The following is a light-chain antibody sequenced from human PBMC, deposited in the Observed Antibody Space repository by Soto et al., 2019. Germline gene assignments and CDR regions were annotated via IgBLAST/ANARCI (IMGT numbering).Light chain of an antibody. CDR3: QQYGSSPPIT. J-gene: IGKJ5*01. Sequence: VLSQSPATLSLSPGERATLSCRASQSVSSYLAWYQQKPGQAPRLLIYGASSRATGIPVRFSGSGSGTDFTLTISRLEPEDFAVYYCQQYGSSPPITFGQGTRLEIK. CDR2: GAS. CDR1: QSVSSY. V-gene: IGKV3-20*01.